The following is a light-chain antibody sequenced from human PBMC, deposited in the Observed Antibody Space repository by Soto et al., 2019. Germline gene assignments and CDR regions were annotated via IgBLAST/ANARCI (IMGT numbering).Light chain of an antibody. Sequence: QSALTQPASVSGSPGQSITISCTGTSSDIGSYNFVSWYRHHPGKAPKLMIFEVSNRPLGVSNRFPGSKSGNTASLTISGLRAEDEADYYCSSYTSSNTDVFGTGTKVTVL. CDR3: SSYTSSNTDV. CDR1: SSDIGSYNF. V-gene: IGLV2-14*01. J-gene: IGLJ1*01. CDR2: EVS.